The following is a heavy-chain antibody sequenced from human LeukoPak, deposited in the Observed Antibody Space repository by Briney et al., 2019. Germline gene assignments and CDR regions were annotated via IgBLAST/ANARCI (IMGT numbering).Heavy chain of an antibody. V-gene: IGHV3-74*01. CDR2: INSDGSST. Sequence: GGSLRLSCAASGFTFSSYWMHWVRQAPAKGLVWVSRINSDGSSTSYADSVKGRFTISRDNAKNTLYLQMNSLRAEDTAVCFCARAERWLQFPVSWGQGTLVTVSS. D-gene: IGHD5-24*01. CDR3: ARAERWLQFPVS. J-gene: IGHJ5*02. CDR1: GFTFSSYW.